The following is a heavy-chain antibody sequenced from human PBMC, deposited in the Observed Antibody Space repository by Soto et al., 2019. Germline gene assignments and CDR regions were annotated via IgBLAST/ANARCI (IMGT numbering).Heavy chain of an antibody. D-gene: IGHD3-9*01. CDR2: IYHSGST. CDR3: ARAYYDILTGYSNGFDP. Sequence: SSETLSLTCAVSGGSISSGGYSWSWIRQPPGKGLEWIGYIYHSGSTYYNPSLKSRVTISVDRSKNQFSLKLSSVTAADTAVYYCARAYYDILTGYSNGFDPWGQGTLVTVS. CDR1: GGSISSGGYS. V-gene: IGHV4-30-2*01. J-gene: IGHJ5*02.